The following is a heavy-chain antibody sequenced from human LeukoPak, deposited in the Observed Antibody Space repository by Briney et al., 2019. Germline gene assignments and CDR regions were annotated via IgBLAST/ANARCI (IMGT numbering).Heavy chain of an antibody. CDR1: GFTFSSCG. Sequence: GRSLRLSCAASGFTFSSCGMHWVRRPPGRGLEWVAVISFDGTNKYYGDSVEGRFSVSRDNSKNTLYLQMNSLRPDDTAMYYCATDYGDYEPIDYWGQGTLVTVSS. CDR3: ATDYGDYEPIDY. V-gene: IGHV3-30*19. CDR2: ISFDGTNK. D-gene: IGHD4-17*01. J-gene: IGHJ4*02.